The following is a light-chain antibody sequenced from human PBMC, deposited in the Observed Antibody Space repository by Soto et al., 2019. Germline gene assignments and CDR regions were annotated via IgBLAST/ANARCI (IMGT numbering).Light chain of an antibody. CDR2: EAS. CDR1: QSIGTW. J-gene: IGKJ1*01. V-gene: IGKV1-5*03. CDR3: QNQGT. Sequence: QLTQSPSTLSASVGDRVTITCRASQSIGTWLAWYQQRPGKAPILLIYEASILESGVLSRYSGGGSGTEFTLSISSLQPDDSATYDCQNQGTCGQGTKVEIK.